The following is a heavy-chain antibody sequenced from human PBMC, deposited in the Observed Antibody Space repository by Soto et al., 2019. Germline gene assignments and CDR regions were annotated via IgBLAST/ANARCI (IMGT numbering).Heavy chain of an antibody. CDR1: GGSISSGDYY. CDR3: ARVGHINWFDP. Sequence: SETLCLTCTVSGGSISSGDYYWSWIRQPPGKGLEWIGYIYYSGSTYYNPSLKSRVTISVDTSKNQFSLKLSSVTAADTAVYYCARVGHINWFDPWGQGTLVTVSS. CDR2: IYYSGST. D-gene: IGHD2-21*01. V-gene: IGHV4-30-4*01. J-gene: IGHJ5*02.